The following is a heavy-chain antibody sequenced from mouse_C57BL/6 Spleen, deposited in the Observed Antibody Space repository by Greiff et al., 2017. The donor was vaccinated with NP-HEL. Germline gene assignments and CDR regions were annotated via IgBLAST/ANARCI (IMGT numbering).Heavy chain of an antibody. D-gene: IGHD1-1*01. Sequence: QVQLQQPGAELVRPGTSVKLSCKASGYTFTSYWMHWVKQRPGQGLEWIGVIDPSDSYTNYNQKFKGKATLTVDTSSSTAYMQLSSLTSEDSAVYYCARPHHYYGSSHWYFDVWGTGTTVTVSS. V-gene: IGHV1-59*01. J-gene: IGHJ1*03. CDR3: ARPHHYYGSSHWYFDV. CDR1: GYTFTSYW. CDR2: IDPSDSYT.